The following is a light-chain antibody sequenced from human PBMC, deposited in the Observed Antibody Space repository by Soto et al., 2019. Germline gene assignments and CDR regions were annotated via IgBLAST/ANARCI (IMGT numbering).Light chain of an antibody. Sequence: EIVMTQSPATLSVSPGERATLSCRASQSVSSNLAWYQQKPGQAPRLLIYGASTRATGIPARFSGSGSGTGFTPPISRLQFENFAVFYRPQYKNWARGGGYTFGQGTKLEIK. CDR1: QSVSSN. CDR3: PQYKNWARGGGYT. CDR2: GAS. J-gene: IGKJ2*01. V-gene: IGKV3-15*01.